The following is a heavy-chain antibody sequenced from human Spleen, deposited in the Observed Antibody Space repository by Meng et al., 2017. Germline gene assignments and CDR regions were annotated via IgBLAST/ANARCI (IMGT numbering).Heavy chain of an antibody. Sequence: GESLKISCVASGFTFGNYWMTWVRQAPGKGLHWVANIKQDGSEKYYVDSVNGRFTISRDNAANSVTLEMNSLRVEDTAVYYCAVRRTPYSRAWWGRQPGGMDVWGRGTTVTVSS. J-gene: IGHJ6*02. CDR1: GFTFGNYW. V-gene: IGHV3-7*01. CDR2: IKQDGSEK. CDR3: AVRRTPYSRAWWGRQPGGMDV. D-gene: IGHD6-19*01.